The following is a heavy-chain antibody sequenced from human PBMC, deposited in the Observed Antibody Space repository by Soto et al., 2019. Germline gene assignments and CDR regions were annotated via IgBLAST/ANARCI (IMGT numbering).Heavy chain of an antibody. CDR2: IIPIINIV. J-gene: IGHJ5*02. V-gene: IGHV1-69*02. Sequence: QVHLVQSGAEVKKPGSSVKVSCKASGGTFITSTISWVRQAPGQGPEWMGRIIPIINIVNNAQKFQGRVTITVDKSTSTAYMELSSLRSDDTAVYYCAREGGSSWPNWFDPWGQGTLVTVSS. CDR3: AREGGSSWPNWFDP. D-gene: IGHD6-13*01. CDR1: GGTFITST.